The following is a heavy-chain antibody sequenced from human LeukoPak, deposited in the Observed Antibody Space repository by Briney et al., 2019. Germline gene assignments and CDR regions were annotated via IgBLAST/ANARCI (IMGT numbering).Heavy chain of an antibody. V-gene: IGHV1-18*01. CDR2: ISAYSGDT. D-gene: IGHD6-13*01. J-gene: IGHJ6*02. Sequence: ASVKVSCKASGYTFTSYGISWVRQAPGQGLEWMGWISAYSGDTNYAQKFQGRATMTTDTSTSTAYMELRSLSSDDTAVYYCASSQAGTAAGIVYGMDVWGQGTTVTVSS. CDR3: ASSQAGTAAGIVYGMDV. CDR1: GYTFTSYG.